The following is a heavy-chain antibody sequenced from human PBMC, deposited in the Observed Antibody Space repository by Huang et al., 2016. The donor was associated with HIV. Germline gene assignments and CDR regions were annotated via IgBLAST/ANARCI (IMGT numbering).Heavy chain of an antibody. Sequence: EVQLVESGGGLVKPGVSVRLSGAASEFPLSNAGMSWVRQVKGKGLGGVGNNKRKTDGGTTDYDAPVKGRFTSARDDSKNTLYLQMNSLKTEETAVYYCTTGGEDYYDGSGYYRGEYYFDFWGQGTLVTVSS. CDR1: EFPLSNAG. D-gene: IGHD3-22*01. CDR2: NKRKTDGGTT. CDR3: TTGGEDYYDGSGYYRGEYYFDF. V-gene: IGHV3-15*01. J-gene: IGHJ4*02.